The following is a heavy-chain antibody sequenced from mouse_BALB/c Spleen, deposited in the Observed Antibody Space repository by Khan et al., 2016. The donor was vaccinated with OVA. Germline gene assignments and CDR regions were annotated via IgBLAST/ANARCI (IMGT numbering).Heavy chain of an antibody. CDR2: IAPGSGST. V-gene: IGHV1S41*01. CDR3: ARAVGGKVPLDY. J-gene: IGHJ2*01. D-gene: IGHD1-1*02. Sequence: DLVKPGASVKLSCKASGYTFTSYWINWIKQRPGQGLEWIGRIAPGSGSTYYNEMFKGKATLTVDTSSSTAYSQLSSLSSEDSAVYFCARAVGGKVPLDYWGQGTTLTVSS. CDR1: GYTFTSYW.